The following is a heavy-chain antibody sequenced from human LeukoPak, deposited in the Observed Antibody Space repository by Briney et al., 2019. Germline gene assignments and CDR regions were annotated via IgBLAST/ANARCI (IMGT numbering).Heavy chain of an antibody. D-gene: IGHD2-2*01. CDR2: ISSSSSYI. J-gene: IGHJ4*02. Sequence: PGGPLKLSCAPSGLTFSSYSLNWARQAPGKGLDWVSSISSSSSYIYYADSVKGRFTISRDNAKNSLYLQMNSLRAEDTAVYYCARVGYCSSTSCHDFDYWGQGTLVTVSS. CDR1: GLTFSSYS. CDR3: ARVGYCSSTSCHDFDY. V-gene: IGHV3-21*01.